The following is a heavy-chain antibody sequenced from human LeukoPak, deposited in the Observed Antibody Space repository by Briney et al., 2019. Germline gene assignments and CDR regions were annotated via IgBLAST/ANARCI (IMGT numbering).Heavy chain of an antibody. V-gene: IGHV2-5*02. J-gene: IGHJ3*02. CDR1: GFSLSTTGVG. Sequence: SGPTLVNPTQTLTLTCTFSGFSLSTTGVGVGWIRQPPGKALEWLALIYWDDAKRYSPSLKSRLTITKDTSKNQVVLRMTNMDPVDTATYYCTYRRLALDIWGHGTMVTVSS. CDR3: TYRRLALDI. CDR2: IYWDDAK.